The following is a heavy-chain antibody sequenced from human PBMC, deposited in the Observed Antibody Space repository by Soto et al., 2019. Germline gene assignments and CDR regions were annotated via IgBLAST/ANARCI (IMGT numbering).Heavy chain of an antibody. J-gene: IGHJ6*02. D-gene: IGHD1-7*01. CDR2: IIPVFGSA. Sequence: SSVKVSCKASGDTFSSYSITWVRQAPGQGLEWMGGIIPVFGSANYAQKFQGRVTITADESTSTAYMELSSLRSQDTAVYFCARDDGRNYRYYAMEVWGQGTRVTVSS. CDR3: ARDDGRNYRYYAMEV. CDR1: GDTFSSYS. V-gene: IGHV1-69*13.